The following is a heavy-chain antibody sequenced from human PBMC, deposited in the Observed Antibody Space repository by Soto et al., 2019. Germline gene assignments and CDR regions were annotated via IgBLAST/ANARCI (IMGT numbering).Heavy chain of an antibody. CDR3: TKNSAYALDY. D-gene: IGHD5-12*01. V-gene: IGHV4-4*02. CDR1: GGSVSTNTW. J-gene: IGHJ4*02. Sequence: QVQLQESGPGLVKPSGTLFLSCAVSGGSVSTNTWWSWVRQSPGNGLEWFWEIHHSGGTSYNPSFESRATLPVDKSKNELSLRLNYVTAADTAVYYCTKNSAYALDYWGLGILVTVSS. CDR2: IHHSGGT.